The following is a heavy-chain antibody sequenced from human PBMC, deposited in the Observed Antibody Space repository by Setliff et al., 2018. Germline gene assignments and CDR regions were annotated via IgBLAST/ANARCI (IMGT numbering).Heavy chain of an antibody. CDR2: ISYDGYDT. D-gene: IGHD1-26*01. CDR3: ASNPRKGRSGGYFYDDPYYYYMDV. CDR1: GFTFSNYG. Sequence: GGSLRLSCAVSGFTFSNYGFHWVRQAPGKGLEWVAAISYDGYDTNYAGSVKGRFTVSRDNSKNTLYLQMNSLTPEDTAVYYCASNPRKGRSGGYFYDDPYYYYMDVWGKGTTVTVSS. J-gene: IGHJ6*03. V-gene: IGHV3-30-3*01.